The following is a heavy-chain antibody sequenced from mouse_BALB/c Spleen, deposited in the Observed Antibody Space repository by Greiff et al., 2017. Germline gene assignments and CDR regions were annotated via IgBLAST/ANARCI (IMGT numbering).Heavy chain of an antibody. CDR3: ARHGDYAWFAY. CDR1: GFAFSSYD. D-gene: IGHD2-4*01. CDR2: ISSGGGST. V-gene: IGHV5-12-1*01. Sequence: EVQLQESGGGLVKPGGSLKLSCAASGFAFSSYDMSWVRQTPEKRLEWVAYISSGGGSTYYPDTVKGRFTISRDNAKNTLYLQMSSLKSEDTAMYYCARHGDYAWFAYWGKGTLVTVAA. J-gene: IGHJ3*01.